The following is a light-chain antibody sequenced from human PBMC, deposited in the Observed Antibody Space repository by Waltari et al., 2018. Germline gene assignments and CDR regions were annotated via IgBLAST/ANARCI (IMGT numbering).Light chain of an antibody. J-gene: IGKJ1*01. CDR3: QQYYSNART. Sequence: DIQMTQSPSTLSASIGDRVTITCRASQSVNHWLAWFQQKPGKAPKVLIYLASNLESGVPSRFRGSGFGTDFTLTISSLQAEDVAVYYCQQYYSNARTFGQGTKVEIK. V-gene: IGKV1-5*03. CDR2: LAS. CDR1: QSVNHW.